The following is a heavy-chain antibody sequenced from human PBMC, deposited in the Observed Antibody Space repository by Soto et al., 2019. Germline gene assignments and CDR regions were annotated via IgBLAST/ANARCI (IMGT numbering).Heavy chain of an antibody. J-gene: IGHJ4*02. CDR3: ASGMREMPFPLDY. V-gene: IGHV1-69*06. CDR1: GGTFSSYA. CDR2: IIPIFGTA. Sequence: SVKVSCKASGGTFSSYAISWVRQAPGQGLEWMGGIIPIFGTANYAQKFQGRVTITADKSTSTAYMELSSLRSEDTAVDYCASGMREMPFPLDYWGQGTLVPVSS. D-gene: IGHD1-26*01.